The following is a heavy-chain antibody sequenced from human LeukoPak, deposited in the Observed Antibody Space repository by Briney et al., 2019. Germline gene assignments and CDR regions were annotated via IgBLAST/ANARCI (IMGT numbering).Heavy chain of an antibody. CDR2: IIPIFGTA. CDR1: GGTFSSYA. D-gene: IGHD5-12*01. Sequence: GASVKVSCKASGGTFSSYAISWVRQAPGQGLEWMGGIIPIFGTANYAQKFQGRVTITTDESTSTAYMELSSLRSEDTAVYYCARVVATILGYNWFDPWGQGTLVTVSS. V-gene: IGHV1-69*05. J-gene: IGHJ5*02. CDR3: ARVVATILGYNWFDP.